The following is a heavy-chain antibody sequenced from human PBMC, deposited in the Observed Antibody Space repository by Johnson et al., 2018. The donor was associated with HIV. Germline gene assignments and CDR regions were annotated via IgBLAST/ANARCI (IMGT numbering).Heavy chain of an antibody. V-gene: IGHV3-9*01. D-gene: IGHD3-16*01. CDR2: ISWNSGSI. CDR3: ARCRLLGTLDI. Sequence: VQVVESGGGLVQPGGSLRLSCAASGFTFTNYGMHWVRQAPGKGLEWVSGISWNSGSIDYADSMKGRFTIYRDNGKKSLYLQMNSLRTEDTALYYCARCRLLGTLDIWVQGTMVTVSS. J-gene: IGHJ3*02. CDR1: GFTFTNYG.